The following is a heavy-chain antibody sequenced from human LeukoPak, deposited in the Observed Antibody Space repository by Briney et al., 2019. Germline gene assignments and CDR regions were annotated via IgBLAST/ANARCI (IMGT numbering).Heavy chain of an antibody. CDR2: VYHTAST. Sequence: SETLSLTCTVSGGSVSSASYYWSWVRQPPEKGQEWIGYVYHTASTNYNPSLKSRVTISLDMSKNQFSLKLSSVTAADTAVYYCASVPILGVFTPYGMDVWGQGTTVTVSS. J-gene: IGHJ6*02. D-gene: IGHD3-3*01. CDR3: ASVPILGVFTPYGMDV. CDR1: GGSVSSASYY. V-gene: IGHV4-61*01.